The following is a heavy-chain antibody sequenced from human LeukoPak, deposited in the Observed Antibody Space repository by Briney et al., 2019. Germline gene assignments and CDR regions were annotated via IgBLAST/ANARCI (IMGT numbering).Heavy chain of an antibody. CDR2: ISGSGGST. J-gene: IGHJ6*03. CDR1: GFTFSSYA. V-gene: IGHV3-23*01. CDR3: AKMPSTEIYYYYYMDV. Sequence: GGSLRLSCAASGFTFSSYAMSWVRQAPGKRLEWVSGISGSGGSTYYADSVKGRFTTSRDNSKNTLYLQMNSLRAEDTAVYYCAKMPSTEIYYYYYMDVWGKGTTVTVSS. D-gene: IGHD2-2*01.